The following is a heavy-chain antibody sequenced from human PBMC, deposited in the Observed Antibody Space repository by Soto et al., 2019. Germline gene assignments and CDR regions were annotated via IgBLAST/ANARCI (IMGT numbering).Heavy chain of an antibody. CDR1: GGSISSGDYY. V-gene: IGHV4-30-4*01. J-gene: IGHJ6*02. Sequence: QVQLQESGPGLVKPSQTLSLTCTVSGGSISSGDYYWSWIRQPPGKGLEWIGYIYYSGSTYYNLSIKIRVITSVDTSKNPFSLKLSSVTAAAMAVYYCARLRVVIVVYGMDVWGQGTTVTVSS. CDR3: ARLRVVIVVYGMDV. D-gene: IGHD5-12*01. CDR2: IYYSGST.